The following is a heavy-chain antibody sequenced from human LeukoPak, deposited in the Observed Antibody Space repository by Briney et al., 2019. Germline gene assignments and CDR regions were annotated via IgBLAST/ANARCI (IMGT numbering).Heavy chain of an antibody. CDR2: INTISSTI. CDR1: GFTFSSYR. D-gene: IGHD3-22*01. J-gene: IGHJ3*02. V-gene: IGHV3-48*04. Sequence: GGSLRLSCAASGFTFSSYRMNWVRQSPGKGLEWVSYINTISSTIYYADSVKGRITISRDNAKNSLFLQMNSLRAEDTAIYYCARRYYDTTGYAFDIWGQGTMVTVSS. CDR3: ARRYYDTTGYAFDI.